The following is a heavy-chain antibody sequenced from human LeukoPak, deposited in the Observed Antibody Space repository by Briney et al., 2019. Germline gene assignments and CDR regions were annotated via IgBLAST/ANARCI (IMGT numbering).Heavy chain of an antibody. D-gene: IGHD2/OR15-2a*01. CDR1: GFTFSNYW. CDR2: INQDGSQK. J-gene: IGHJ4*02. CDR3: ARVNSVNYYFDY. V-gene: IGHV3-7*01. Sequence: GGSLRLSCAASGFTFSNYWMTWVRQAPGKGLEWVANINQDGSQKYYVDSVKGRFTISGDNAKNSLYLQMNSLRAEDTAVYYCARVNSVNYYFDYWGQGTLVTVSS.